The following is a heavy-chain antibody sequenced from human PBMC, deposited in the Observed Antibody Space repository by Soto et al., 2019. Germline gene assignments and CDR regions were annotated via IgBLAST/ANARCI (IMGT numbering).Heavy chain of an antibody. V-gene: IGHV1-3*01. CDR1: GYTFTSYA. CDR3: AKATPVLRYFDWLPDY. Sequence: ASVKVSCKASGYTFTSYAMHWVRQAPGQRLEWMGWINAGNGNTKYSQKFQGRVTITRDTSASTAYMELSSLRSEDTAVYYCAKATPVLRYFDWLPDYWGQGTLVTVSS. CDR2: INAGNGNT. D-gene: IGHD3-9*01. J-gene: IGHJ4*02.